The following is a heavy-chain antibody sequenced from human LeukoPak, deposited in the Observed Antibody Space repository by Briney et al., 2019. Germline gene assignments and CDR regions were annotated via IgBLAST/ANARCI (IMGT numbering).Heavy chain of an antibody. Sequence: GGSLRLSCAASGFTFDDYAMHWVRQAPGKGLEWVSGISWNSGSIGYADSVKGRFTISRDNAKNSLYLQMNSLRAEDTALYYCAKAHGSGYPYYYGMDVWGQGTTVTVSS. CDR1: GFTFDDYA. CDR2: ISWNSGSI. V-gene: IGHV3-9*01. CDR3: AKAHGSGYPYYYGMDV. D-gene: IGHD3-22*01. J-gene: IGHJ6*02.